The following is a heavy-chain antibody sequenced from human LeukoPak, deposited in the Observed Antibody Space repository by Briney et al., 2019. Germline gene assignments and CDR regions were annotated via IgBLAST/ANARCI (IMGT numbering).Heavy chain of an antibody. CDR2: IYTSGST. CDR1: GGSISSGSYY. CDR3: AITYYYGSGSYQRDY. D-gene: IGHD3-10*01. Sequence: SETLSLTCTLSGGSISSGSYYWSWIRQPAGKGLEWIGHIYTSGSTNYNPSLKSRVTISVDTSKNQFSLKLSPVTAADTAVYYCAITYYYGSGSYQRDYWGQGTLVTVSS. V-gene: IGHV4-61*09. J-gene: IGHJ4*02.